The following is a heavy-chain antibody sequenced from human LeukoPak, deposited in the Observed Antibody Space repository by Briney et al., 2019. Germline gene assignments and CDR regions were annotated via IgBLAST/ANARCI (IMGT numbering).Heavy chain of an antibody. D-gene: IGHD1-26*01. CDR2: ISVYNGHT. J-gene: IGHJ4*02. CDR1: GYNFGNYD. Sequence: ASVKVSCKASGYNFGNYDISWVRQAPGQGLEWMGLISVYNGHTKYAQKLQGRVIMTTDTSTSTAYMELRSLRSDDTAVYYCARDTERKWELLGYWGQGTLVTVSS. CDR3: ARDTERKWELLGY. V-gene: IGHV1-18*01.